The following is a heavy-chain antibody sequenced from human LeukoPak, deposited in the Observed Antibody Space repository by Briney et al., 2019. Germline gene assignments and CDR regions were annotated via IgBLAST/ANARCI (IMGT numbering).Heavy chain of an antibody. CDR2: VYYSESGTT. D-gene: IGHD1-26*01. J-gene: IGHJ4*02. CDR3: ARQPGGRYLEY. Sequence: SETLSLICSVSGGSVSSSNYYWGWIRQPPGKGLEWIGSVYYSESGTTYYNPSLKSRLTMSVDTSKNQFSLRLSSVTAADTAVYHCARQPGGRYLEYWGQGTLVTVSS. CDR1: GGSVSSSNYY. V-gene: IGHV4-39*01.